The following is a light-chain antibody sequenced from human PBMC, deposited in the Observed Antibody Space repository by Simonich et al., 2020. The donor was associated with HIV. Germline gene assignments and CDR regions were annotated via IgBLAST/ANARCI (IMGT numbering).Light chain of an antibody. J-gene: IGLJ3*02. V-gene: IGLV1-47*01. CDR1: SSNIGSNY. CDR3: AAWDDSLSGRV. CDR2: RNN. Sequence: QSVLTQPPSASGTPGQRVTISCSGSSSNIGSNYVYWYQQLPGTAPKLLIYRNNQRPSGVPDRFSGPKSGTSASRAISGLRSEDEADYYCAAWDDSLSGRVFGGGTKLTVL.